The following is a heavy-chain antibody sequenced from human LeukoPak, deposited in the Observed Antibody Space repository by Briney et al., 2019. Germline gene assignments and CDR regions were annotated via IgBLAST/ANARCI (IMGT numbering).Heavy chain of an antibody. Sequence: NPSETLSLTCTVSGGSISSYYWSWIRQPPGKGLEWIGYIYYSGSTNYNPSLKSRVTISVDTSKNQFSLKLSSVTAADTAVYYCARDYVNYYGSGRHFDYWGQGTLVTVSS. V-gene: IGHV4-59*12. D-gene: IGHD3-10*01. CDR3: ARDYVNYYGSGRHFDY. CDR2: IYYSGST. CDR1: GGSISSYY. J-gene: IGHJ4*02.